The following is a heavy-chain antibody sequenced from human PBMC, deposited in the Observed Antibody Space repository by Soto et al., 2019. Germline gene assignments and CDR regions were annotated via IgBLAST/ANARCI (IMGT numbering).Heavy chain of an antibody. D-gene: IGHD2-2*01. Sequence: SETLSLTCAVYGGSFSGYYWSWIRQPPGKGLEWIGEINHSGSTNYNPSLKSRVTISVDTSKNQFSLKLSSVTAADTAVYYCARVSYCSSTSCSGVDYWGQGTLVTVSS. V-gene: IGHV4-34*01. CDR3: ARVSYCSSTSCSGVDY. CDR2: INHSGST. CDR1: GGSFSGYY. J-gene: IGHJ4*02.